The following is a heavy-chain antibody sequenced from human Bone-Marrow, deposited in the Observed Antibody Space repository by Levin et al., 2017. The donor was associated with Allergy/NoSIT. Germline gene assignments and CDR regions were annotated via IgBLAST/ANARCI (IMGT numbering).Heavy chain of an antibody. CDR3: ATDRSSSAAYYFDY. CDR1: GYTLTELS. D-gene: IGHD6-6*01. CDR2: FDPEDGET. J-gene: IGHJ4*02. V-gene: IGHV1-24*01. Sequence: GESLKISCKVSGYTLTELSMHWVRQAPGKGLEWMGGFDPEDGETIYAQKFQGRVTMTEDTSTDTAYMELSSLRSEDTAVYYCATDRSSSAAYYFDYWGQGTLVTVSS.